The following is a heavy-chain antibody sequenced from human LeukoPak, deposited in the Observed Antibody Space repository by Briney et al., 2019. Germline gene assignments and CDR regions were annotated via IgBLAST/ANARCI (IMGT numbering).Heavy chain of an antibody. D-gene: IGHD3-3*01. V-gene: IGHV3-74*01. J-gene: IGHJ4*02. CDR1: GFTFSNHW. CDR3: AKGAEWLLSSLDY. CDR2: INSDGSGT. Sequence: GGSLRLSCAASGFTFSNHWMHWVRQAPGKGLVWVSRINSDGSGTRYADSVKGRFTISRDNSKNTLYLQMNSLRAEDTAVYYCAKGAEWLLSSLDYWGQGTLVTVSS.